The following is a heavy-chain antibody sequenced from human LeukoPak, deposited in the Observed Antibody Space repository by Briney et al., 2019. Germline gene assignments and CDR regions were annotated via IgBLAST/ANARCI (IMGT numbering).Heavy chain of an antibody. D-gene: IGHD1-26*01. Sequence: SETLSLTCTVSGGSISSSSYYWGWIRQPPGKGLEWIGSIYHSGSTLYNPSLKSRVTISVDTSKNQFSLQLSSVTAADTAVYYCARGGVRGSYHGGYYFDYWGQGTLVTVSS. J-gene: IGHJ4*02. V-gene: IGHV4-39*07. CDR3: ARGGVRGSYHGGYYFDY. CDR2: IYHSGST. CDR1: GGSISSSSYY.